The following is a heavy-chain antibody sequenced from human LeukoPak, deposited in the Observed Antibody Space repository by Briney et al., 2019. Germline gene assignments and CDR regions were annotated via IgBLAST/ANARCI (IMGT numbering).Heavy chain of an antibody. CDR1: GFTFSTYA. Sequence: PGGSLRLSCAASGFTFSTYAMSWVRQSPGKGLEWVSGISGSGNSAYYADSVKGRFTISRDNSKNMLYLQMNSLRAEDTAVYYCARDVRNNGWYKEYWGQGTLLTVSS. V-gene: IGHV3-23*01. D-gene: IGHD6-19*01. CDR2: ISGSGNSA. CDR3: ARDVRNNGWYKEY. J-gene: IGHJ4*02.